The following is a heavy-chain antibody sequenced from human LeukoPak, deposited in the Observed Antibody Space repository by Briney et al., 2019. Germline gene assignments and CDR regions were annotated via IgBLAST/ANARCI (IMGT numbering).Heavy chain of an antibody. Sequence: GGSLRLSCVASGFTFSSNWMHWVRQGPGKGLVWVSRINSDGSETRHADSVKGRFTISRDNAKNTLYLQMNSLRAEDTALYYCAKSDCSALSCYVLDHWGQGTLVTVSS. V-gene: IGHV3-74*01. CDR3: AKSDCSALSCYVLDH. J-gene: IGHJ4*02. CDR2: INSDGSET. D-gene: IGHD2-15*01. CDR1: GFTFSSNW.